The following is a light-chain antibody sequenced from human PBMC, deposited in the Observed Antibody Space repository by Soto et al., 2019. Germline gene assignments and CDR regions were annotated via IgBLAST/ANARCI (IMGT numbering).Light chain of an antibody. CDR3: AAWDDGLTAQV. CDR2: RNH. CDR1: GSNIGNNY. J-gene: IGLJ1*01. Sequence: QSVLTQPPSASGAPGQSITISCSGSGSNIGNNYASWYRQLPGAAPRLLIYRNHQRPSDVPGRFSGSKSGTSASLTISGLRPEDEADYYCAAWDDGLTAQVFGSGTKVTVL. V-gene: IGLV1-47*01.